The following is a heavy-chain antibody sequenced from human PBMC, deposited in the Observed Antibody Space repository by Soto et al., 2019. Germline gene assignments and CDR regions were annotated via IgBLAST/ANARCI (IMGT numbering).Heavy chain of an antibody. CDR3: AKDRAGGSYYYTDY. CDR1: GFTFSSYG. Sequence: QVQLVESGGGVVQPGRSLRLSCAASGFTFSSYGMHWVRQAPGKGLEWVAVISYDGSNKYYADSVKGRFTISRDNSKNTLYLQMNRLRAEDTAVYYCAKDRAGGSYYYTDYWGQGTLVTVSS. D-gene: IGHD1-26*01. J-gene: IGHJ4*02. CDR2: ISYDGSNK. V-gene: IGHV3-30*18.